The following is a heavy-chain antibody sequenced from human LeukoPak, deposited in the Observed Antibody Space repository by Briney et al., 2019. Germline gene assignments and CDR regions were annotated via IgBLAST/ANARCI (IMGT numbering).Heavy chain of an antibody. Sequence: GGSLRLSCAASGFTFSSYWMSWLRQAPGKGLEWVANIKQDGNEKYYVDSLKGRFTISRDNAENSLYLQMNSLRVEDTAVYYCARDLNGYDWCPDHWGQGTLVTVSS. CDR1: GFTFSSYW. V-gene: IGHV3-7*01. CDR2: IKQDGNEK. D-gene: IGHD5-12*01. CDR3: ARDLNGYDWCPDH. J-gene: IGHJ5*02.